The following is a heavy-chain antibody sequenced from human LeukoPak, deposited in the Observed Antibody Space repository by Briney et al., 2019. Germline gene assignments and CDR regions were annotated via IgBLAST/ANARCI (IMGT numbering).Heavy chain of an antibody. D-gene: IGHD3-10*01. V-gene: IGHV1-18*01. CDR3: ARDPITMVRGVCDY. J-gene: IGHJ4*02. CDR2: ISAYKGNT. CDR1: GYTFTSYG. Sequence: GASVKVSSKASGYTFTSYGSSWVRQAPGQGREWMGWISAYKGNTNHAQKLQGRVTMTTDTSTSTAYMELRSLRSDDTAVYYCARDPITMVRGVCDYWGQGTLVTVSS.